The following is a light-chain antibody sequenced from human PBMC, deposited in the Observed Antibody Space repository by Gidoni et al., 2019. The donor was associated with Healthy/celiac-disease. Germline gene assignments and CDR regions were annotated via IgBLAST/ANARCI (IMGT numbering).Light chain of an antibody. CDR2: YDS. Sequence: SYVLTQPPSASVAPGKTARITCGGNNIGSKSVHWYQQKPGQAPVLVIDYDSDRRSGIPERFSGSNSGNTATLTISRVEAGDEADYYCQVWDSSSDPLYVFGTGTKVTVL. CDR3: QVWDSSSDPLYV. CDR1: NIGSKS. J-gene: IGLJ1*01. V-gene: IGLV3-21*04.